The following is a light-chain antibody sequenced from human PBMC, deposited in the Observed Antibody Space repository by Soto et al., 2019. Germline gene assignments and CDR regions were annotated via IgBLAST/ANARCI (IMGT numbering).Light chain of an antibody. J-gene: IGKJ5*01. CDR2: GAS. Sequence: EIVLTQSPGTLSLSPGERATLSCRASERLSSVYLAWYQQGPGQPPRLLIYGASNRATGIPDRFSGSGSGTDFTLIINSLEPEDVAIYYCQQYGGSPRITFGQGTRLEIK. V-gene: IGKV3-20*01. CDR1: ERLSSVY. CDR3: QQYGGSPRIT.